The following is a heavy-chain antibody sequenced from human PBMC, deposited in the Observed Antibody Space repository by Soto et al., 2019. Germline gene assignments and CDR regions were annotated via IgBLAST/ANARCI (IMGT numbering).Heavy chain of an antibody. CDR1: GFTFDDYA. CDR2: ISWDGGST. V-gene: IGHV3-43D*03. Sequence: ETLSLTCAASGFTFDDYAMHWVRQAPGKGLEWVSLISWDGGSTYYADSVKGRFTISRDNSKNSLYLQMNSLRAEDTALYYCAKDKLGAYCGGDCYSAFDYWGQGTLVTVSS. CDR3: AKDKLGAYCGGDCYSAFDY. D-gene: IGHD2-21*02. J-gene: IGHJ4*02.